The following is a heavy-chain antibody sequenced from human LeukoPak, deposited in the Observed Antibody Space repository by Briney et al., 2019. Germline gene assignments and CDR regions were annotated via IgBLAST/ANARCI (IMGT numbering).Heavy chain of an antibody. CDR2: ISSSSSYI. CDR3: ARSYDILTGYSNFDY. D-gene: IGHD3-9*01. J-gene: IGHJ4*02. Sequence: PGGSLRLSCVASGFTFSSYSMNWVRQAPGKGLEWVSSISSSSSYIYYADSVKGRFTISRDNAKNSLYLQMNSLRAEDTAVYYCARSYDILTGYSNFDYWGQGTLVTVSS. V-gene: IGHV3-21*01. CDR1: GFTFSSYS.